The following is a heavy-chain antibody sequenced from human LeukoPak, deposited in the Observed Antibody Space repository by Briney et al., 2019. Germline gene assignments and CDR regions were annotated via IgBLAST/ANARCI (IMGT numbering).Heavy chain of an antibody. CDR1: GFTFSSYA. J-gene: IGHJ4*02. V-gene: IGHV3-30-3*01. CDR2: ISYDGSNK. Sequence: GGSLRLSCAASGFTFSSYAMHWVRQAPEKGLEWVAVISYDGSNKYYADSVKGRFTISRDNSKNTLYLQMNSLRAEDTAVYYCARVTFGEMAGGGYWGQGTLVTVSS. CDR3: ARVTFGEMAGGGY. D-gene: IGHD3-16*01.